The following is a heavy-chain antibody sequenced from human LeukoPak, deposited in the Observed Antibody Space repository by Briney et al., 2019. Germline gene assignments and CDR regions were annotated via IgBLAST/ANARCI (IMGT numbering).Heavy chain of an antibody. J-gene: IGHJ6*04. CDR3: AELGITMIGGV. D-gene: IGHD3-10*02. V-gene: IGHV3-11*04. CDR1: GFTFSDYY. CDR2: ISSGSSTI. Sequence: GGSLRLSCVASGFTFSDYYMSWIRQTPGKGLEWVSYISSGSSTIYYADSVKGRFTISRDNAKNSLYLQMNSLRAEDTAVYYCAELGITMIGGVWGKGTTVTISS.